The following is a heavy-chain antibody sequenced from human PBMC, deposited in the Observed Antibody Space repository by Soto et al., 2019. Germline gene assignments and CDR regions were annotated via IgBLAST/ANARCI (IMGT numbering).Heavy chain of an antibody. D-gene: IGHD5-12*01. Sequence: PSETLSLTCTVSGGSINDYYWGWIRQPAGKGLEWIGRIYTSGSTDYNPSLKSRVTISIDTSKNQFYLKVTSMTAADTAVYYCARERREEIHDGYDLDCWGQGTLVTVS. CDR1: GGSINDYY. V-gene: IGHV4-4*07. CDR3: ARERREEIHDGYDLDC. J-gene: IGHJ4*02. CDR2: IYTSGST.